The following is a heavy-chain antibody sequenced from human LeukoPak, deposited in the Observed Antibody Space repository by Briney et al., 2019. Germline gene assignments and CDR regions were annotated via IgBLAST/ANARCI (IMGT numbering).Heavy chain of an antibody. CDR1: GFTFSSYG. CDR2: ISYDGSNK. J-gene: IGHJ6*02. Sequence: GGSLRLSCAASGFTFSSYGMHWVRQAPGKGLEWVAVISYDGSNKYYADSVKGRFTISRDNSKNTLYLQMNSLRAEDTAVYYCAKGDTDHNYYYYYGMDVWGQGTTVTVSS. CDR3: AKGDTDHNYYYYYGMDV. V-gene: IGHV3-30*18. D-gene: IGHD5-18*01.